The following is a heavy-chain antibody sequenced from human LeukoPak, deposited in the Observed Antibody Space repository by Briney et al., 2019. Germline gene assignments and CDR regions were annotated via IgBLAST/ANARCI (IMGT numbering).Heavy chain of an antibody. Sequence: GGSLRLSCTASGFTFSTYAFHWVRQAPGKGLEWLAVISYDGGSEYYGDSVEGRFTISRDNVKSTLYLQMHSLGPEDTAIFYCARDANPFGSGMTLNWFDPWGQGTLVTVST. D-gene: IGHD3-10*01. J-gene: IGHJ5*02. CDR3: ARDANPFGSGMTLNWFDP. CDR2: ISYDGGSE. CDR1: GFTFSTYA. V-gene: IGHV3-30*04.